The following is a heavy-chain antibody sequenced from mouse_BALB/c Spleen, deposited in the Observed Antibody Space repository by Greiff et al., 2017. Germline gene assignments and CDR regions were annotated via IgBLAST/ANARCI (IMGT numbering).Heavy chain of an antibody. Sequence: EVQLQESGGGLVQPGGSRKLSCAASGFTFSSFGMHWVRQAPEKGLEWVAYISSGSSTIYYADTVKGRFTISRDNPKNTLFLQMTSLRSEDTAMYYCARDPEDGYYFDYWGQGTTLTVSS. CDR3: ARDPEDGYYFDY. J-gene: IGHJ2*01. V-gene: IGHV5-17*02. CDR1: GFTFSSFG. CDR2: ISSGSSTI. D-gene: IGHD2-3*01.